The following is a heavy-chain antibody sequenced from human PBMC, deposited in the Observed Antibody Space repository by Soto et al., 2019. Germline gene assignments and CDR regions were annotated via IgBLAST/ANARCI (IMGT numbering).Heavy chain of an antibody. J-gene: IGHJ4*02. D-gene: IGHD2-15*01. CDR2: IIPIFGTA. CDR1: GGTFSSYA. CDR3: ARESRYCSGGSCYFLPGIDY. V-gene: IGHV1-69*12. Sequence: QVQLVQSEAEVKKPGSSVKVSCKASGGTFSSYAISWVRQAPGQGLEWMGGIIPIFGTANYAQKFQGRVTITADESTSTADMELSSLRSEDTAVYYCARESRYCSGGSCYFLPGIDYWGQGTLVTVSS.